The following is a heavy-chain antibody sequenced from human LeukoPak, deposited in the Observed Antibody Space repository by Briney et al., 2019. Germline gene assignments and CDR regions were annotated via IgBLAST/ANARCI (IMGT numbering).Heavy chain of an antibody. Sequence: ASETLSLTCTVSSGSISSYYWSWIRQPPGKGLEWIGEINHSGSTNYNPSLKSRVTISVDTSKNQFSLKLSSVTAADTAVYYCARRFLITGTTDFDYWGQGTLVTVSS. D-gene: IGHD1-7*01. CDR3: ARRFLITGTTDFDY. V-gene: IGHV4-34*01. CDR1: SGSISSYY. CDR2: INHSGST. J-gene: IGHJ4*02.